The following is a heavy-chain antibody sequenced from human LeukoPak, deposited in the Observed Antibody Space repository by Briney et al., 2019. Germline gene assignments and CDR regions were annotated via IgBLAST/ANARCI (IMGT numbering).Heavy chain of an antibody. J-gene: IGHJ4*02. CDR3: ARLSAPVRGVSDY. V-gene: IGHV4-39*01. Sequence: SETLSLTRTVSGGSISSSSYYWGWIRQPPGKGLEWIGSIYYSGSTYYNPSLKSRVTISVDTSKNQFSLKLSSVTAADTAVYYCARLSAPVRGVSDYWGQGTLVTVSS. D-gene: IGHD3-10*01. CDR2: IYYSGST. CDR1: GGSISSSSYY.